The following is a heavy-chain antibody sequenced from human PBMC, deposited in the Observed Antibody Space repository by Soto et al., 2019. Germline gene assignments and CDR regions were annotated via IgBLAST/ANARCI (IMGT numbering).Heavy chain of an antibody. CDR1: GFRFSSYS. J-gene: IGHJ4*02. V-gene: IGHV3-23*01. CDR2: ITATGDRT. CDR3: ATMNGYFEY. Sequence: GVLGLAGGYSGFRFSSYSMSWVLQTPGKGLEWVAAITATGDRTYYADSVTGRFTISRDNSKKTHYLQMTSLRAEDTAMYYCATMNGYFEYWGQGTPVTV. D-gene: IGHD3-22*01.